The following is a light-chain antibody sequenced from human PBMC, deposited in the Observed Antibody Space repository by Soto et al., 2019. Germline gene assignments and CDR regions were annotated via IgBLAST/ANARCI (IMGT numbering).Light chain of an antibody. Sequence: MTQTPLSLSVTPGQPASITCRTSQSISSYLNWYQQKLGKAPKLLIYAASRLQSGVPSRFSGSASGTDFTLTISSLQPEDFATYYCQQSYSAPHTFGQGTKVDIK. CDR3: QQSYSAPHT. CDR2: AAS. J-gene: IGKJ2*01. V-gene: IGKV1-39*01. CDR1: QSISSY.